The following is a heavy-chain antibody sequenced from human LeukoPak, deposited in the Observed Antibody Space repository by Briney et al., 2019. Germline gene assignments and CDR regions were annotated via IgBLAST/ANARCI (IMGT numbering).Heavy chain of an antibody. CDR3: AHTLHYYDSTRYYYMDV. D-gene: IGHD3-22*01. CDR2: IYWNDDK. J-gene: IGHJ6*03. Sequence: SGPTLVNPTQTLTLTCTISGFSLSTSGVGVGWIRQPPGKALEWLALIYWNDDKRYSPSLKSRLTITKDTSKNQVVLTMTNMDPVETATYYRAHTLHYYDSTRYYYMDVWGKGTTVTVSS. V-gene: IGHV2-5*01. CDR1: GFSLSTSGVG.